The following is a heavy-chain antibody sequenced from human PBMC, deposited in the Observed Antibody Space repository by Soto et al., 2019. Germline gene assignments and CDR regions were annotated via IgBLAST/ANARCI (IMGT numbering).Heavy chain of an antibody. CDR1: GFTFSSYA. CDR2: VSGLGATT. D-gene: IGHD6-6*01. V-gene: IGHV3-23*01. Sequence: GGSLRLSCAASGFTFSSYAMHWVRQAPGKGLEWVSSVSGLGATTHHADSVQGRFTISRDNSRNTLYLQMNSLRAEDTAVYYCAKLSQYSSSYYFNSWGQGTLVTVSS. J-gene: IGHJ4*02. CDR3: AKLSQYSSSYYFNS.